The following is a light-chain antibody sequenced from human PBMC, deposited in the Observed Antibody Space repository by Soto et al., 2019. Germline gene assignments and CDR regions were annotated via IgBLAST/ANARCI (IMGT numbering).Light chain of an antibody. CDR2: DAS. Sequence: EVALTQSPGTLSLSPGARATLSCRASQNIANDYLTCYQQQPGQAPRVLIYDASTRATGIPDRFSGSGSGTDFTLTISRLEPEDFAMYYCQQYGSSPWTLGQGTKVDIK. V-gene: IGKV3-20*01. CDR3: QQYGSSPWT. CDR1: QNIANDY. J-gene: IGKJ1*01.